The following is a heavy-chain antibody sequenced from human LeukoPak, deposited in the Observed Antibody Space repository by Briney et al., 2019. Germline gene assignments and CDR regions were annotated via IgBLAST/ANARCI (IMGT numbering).Heavy chain of an antibody. Sequence: GGSLRLSCAASGFTFSNYWMHWVRQAPGKGLVWVSRINSDGINTSYEDSAKGRFTISRDNAKNTLILQMNSLSAEDAAVYYCARGLGQYYDTSDNWFDPWGQGTLVTVSS. V-gene: IGHV3-74*01. CDR1: GFTFSNYW. CDR3: ARGLGQYYDTSDNWFDP. D-gene: IGHD3-22*01. CDR2: INSDGINT. J-gene: IGHJ5*02.